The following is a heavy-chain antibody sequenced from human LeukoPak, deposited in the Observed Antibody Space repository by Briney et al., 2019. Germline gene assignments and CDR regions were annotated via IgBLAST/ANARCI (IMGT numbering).Heavy chain of an antibody. D-gene: IGHD3-9*01. CDR1: GFTFSSYW. V-gene: IGHV3-74*01. Sequence: GGSLRLSCAASGFTFSSYWMHWVRQAPGKGLVWVSRLNSDGSSTNYADSVKGRFTISRDNAKNTLYLQMNSLRAEDTAVYYCARGTGYFVFDIWSQGTMVTVSS. J-gene: IGHJ3*02. CDR2: LNSDGSST. CDR3: ARGTGYFVFDI.